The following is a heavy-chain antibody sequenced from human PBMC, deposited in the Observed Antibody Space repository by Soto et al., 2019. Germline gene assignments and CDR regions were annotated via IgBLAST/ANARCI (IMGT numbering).Heavy chain of an antibody. CDR1: GFTFSNYW. J-gene: IGHJ4*02. D-gene: IGHD5-12*01. CDR2: IMQDGTEK. V-gene: IGHV3-7*01. Sequence: EVQLVESGGGLVQPGGSLRLSCAASGFTFSNYWMSWVRQAPGKGLEWVANIMQDGTEKNYVDSVRGRFTISRDNAKNSLDLQMNSLTAEDTAVYYCASVAIWGQGTLVTVSS. CDR3: ASVAI.